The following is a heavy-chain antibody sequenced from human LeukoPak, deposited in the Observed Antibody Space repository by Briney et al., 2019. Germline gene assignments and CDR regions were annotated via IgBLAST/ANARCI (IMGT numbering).Heavy chain of an antibody. CDR1: GFTFSNSY. D-gene: IGHD1-1*01. CDR2: IRNKIDGGTT. J-gene: IGHJ4*02. CDR3: VTDKNWNVRQLASFDY. Sequence: GGSLRLSCAASGFTFSNSYMSWVRQAPGKGLEWIGRIRNKIDGGTTDYAAPVKDRFTISRDDSKSTLYLQINILKTEDTAVYYCVTDKNWNVRQLASFDYWGQGTLVTVSS. V-gene: IGHV3-15*01.